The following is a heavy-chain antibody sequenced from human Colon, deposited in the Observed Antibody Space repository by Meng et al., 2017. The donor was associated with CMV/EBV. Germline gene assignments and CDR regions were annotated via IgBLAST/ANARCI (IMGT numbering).Heavy chain of an antibody. CDR1: GFTFSSYA. J-gene: IGHJ4*02. V-gene: IGHV3-30*04. CDR3: ARALTHDYSFFDY. CDR2: ISYDGSNK. D-gene: IGHD4-11*01. Sequence: GGSLRLSCAASGFTFSSYAMHWVRQAPGKGLEWVAVISYDGSNKYYADSVKGRFTISRDNSKNTLYLQMNSLRTEDTAMYYCARALTHDYSFFDYWGQGTLVTVSS.